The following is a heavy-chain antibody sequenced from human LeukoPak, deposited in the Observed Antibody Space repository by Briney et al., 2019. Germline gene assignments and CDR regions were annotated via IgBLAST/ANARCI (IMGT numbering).Heavy chain of an antibody. CDR3: ARYGLRRSPGTNCYTSYYYYGMDV. Sequence: GESLKISCKGSGYSFVDYWIGWVRQMPGKGPELMGLIFPHDSETRYSPSFQGQVTISVDKSISTAYVQWSSLKASDTVMYFCARYGLRRSPGTNCYTSYYYYGMDVWGQGTTVIVSS. CDR1: GYSFVDYW. V-gene: IGHV5-51*01. D-gene: IGHD2-2*02. J-gene: IGHJ6*02. CDR2: IFPHDSET.